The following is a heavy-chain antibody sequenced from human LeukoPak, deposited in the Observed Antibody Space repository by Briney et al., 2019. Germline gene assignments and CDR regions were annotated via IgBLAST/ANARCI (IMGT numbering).Heavy chain of an antibody. J-gene: IGHJ6*03. CDR1: GYTFSGYY. CDR2: INPDSGGT. V-gene: IGHV1-2*06. Sequence: ASVKVSCKASGYTFSGYYMHWVRQAPGQGLEWMGRINPDSGGTNYAQKFQGRVTMTRDMSISTAYMELRRLRSDDTAVYYCARGGGYCSSTSCYLYHMDVWGKGTTVTVSS. CDR3: ARGGGYCSSTSCYLYHMDV. D-gene: IGHD2-2*01.